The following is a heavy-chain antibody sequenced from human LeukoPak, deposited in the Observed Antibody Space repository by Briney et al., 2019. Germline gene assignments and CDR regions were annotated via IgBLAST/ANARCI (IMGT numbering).Heavy chain of an antibody. CDR3: ARGRVDIVVVPAAMSRYFDY. J-gene: IGHJ4*02. CDR2: INHSGST. CDR1: GGSFSGYY. D-gene: IGHD2-2*03. Sequence: SETLSLTCAVYGGSFSGYYWSWIRQPPGKGLEWIGEINHSGSTNYNPSLKSRVTISVDTSKNQFSLRLSSVTAADTAVYYCARGRVDIVVVPAAMSRYFDYWGQGTLVTVSS. V-gene: IGHV4-34*01.